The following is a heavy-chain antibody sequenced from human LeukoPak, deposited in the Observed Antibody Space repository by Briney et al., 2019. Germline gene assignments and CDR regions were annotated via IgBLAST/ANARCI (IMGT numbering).Heavy chain of an antibody. J-gene: IGHJ3*02. CDR1: SASFSGYY. Sequence: PSETLSLTCAVYSASFSGYYWNWIRQPPGKGLEWIGEINHSGSTNYNPSLKSRVTISEDTSKNQFSLKLSSVTAADTAVYYCARDRQQLVPGPSAFDIWGQGTMVTVSS. D-gene: IGHD6-13*01. V-gene: IGHV4-34*01. CDR3: ARDRQQLVPGPSAFDI. CDR2: INHSGST.